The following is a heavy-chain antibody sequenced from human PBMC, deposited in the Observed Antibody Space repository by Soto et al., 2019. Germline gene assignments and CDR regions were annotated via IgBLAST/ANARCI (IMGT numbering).Heavy chain of an antibody. CDR3: ARYYYGSGSYYYYYYGMDV. D-gene: IGHD3-10*01. CDR2: IIPIFGTA. Sequence: QVQLVQSGAEVKKPGSSVKVSCKASGGTFSSYAISWVRQAPGQGLEWMGGIIPIFGTANYAQKFQGRVTITADESTSKGYMELSSLRSEDTAVYYCARYYYGSGSYYYYYYGMDVWGQGTTVTVSS. J-gene: IGHJ6*02. CDR1: GGTFSSYA. V-gene: IGHV1-69*01.